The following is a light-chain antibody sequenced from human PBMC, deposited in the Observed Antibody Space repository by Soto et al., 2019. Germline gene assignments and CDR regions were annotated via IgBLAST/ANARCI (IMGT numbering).Light chain of an antibody. CDR3: HQYNNWPPWT. J-gene: IGKJ1*01. CDR1: QSVSIN. Sequence: EVVMTQSPATLSVSPGERATLSCRASQSVSINLAWYQQKPGQAPRLLIFGASTRATGIPARFSGSGSGTXXXXPXSSXQSEXFAVYYCHQYNNWPPWTFGQGTKVEIK. V-gene: IGKV3-15*01. CDR2: GAS.